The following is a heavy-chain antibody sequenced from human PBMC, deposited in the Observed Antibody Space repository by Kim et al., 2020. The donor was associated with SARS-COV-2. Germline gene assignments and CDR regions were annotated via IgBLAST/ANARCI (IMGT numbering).Heavy chain of an antibody. Sequence: GGSLRLSCASSGFTFSSYAMNWVRQAPGKGLEWVSYISSSSSTIYYADSVKGRFTISRDNAKNSLYLQMNSLRDEDTAVYYCARRSPRGDAFDIWGQGTMVTVSS. CDR1: GFTFSSYA. J-gene: IGHJ3*02. CDR3: ARRSPRGDAFDI. CDR2: ISSSSSTI. V-gene: IGHV3-48*02.